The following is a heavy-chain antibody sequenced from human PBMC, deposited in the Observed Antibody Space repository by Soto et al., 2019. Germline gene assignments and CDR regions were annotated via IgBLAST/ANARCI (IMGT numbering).Heavy chain of an antibody. V-gene: IGHV5-51*01. CDR2: IYPGDSDT. D-gene: IGHD2-2*02. CDR1: GYGFTSYW. Sequence: GESLKISCKGSGYGFTSYWIGWVRQMPGKGLEWMGIIYPGDSDTRYSPSFQGQVTISADKSISNAYLQWSSLKASDTAMYYCARLGCSSTSCYTGNSYDYYYYGMDFWGQGTTVT. CDR3: ARLGCSSTSCYTGNSYDYYYYGMDF. J-gene: IGHJ6*02.